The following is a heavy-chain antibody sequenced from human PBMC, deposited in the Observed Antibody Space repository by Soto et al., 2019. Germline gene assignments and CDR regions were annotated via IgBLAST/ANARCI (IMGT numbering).Heavy chain of an antibody. D-gene: IGHD6-19*01. CDR3: ASGSRIAVAGTSPDY. Sequence: ASVKVSCKASGYTFTSYAMHWVRQAPGQRLEWMGWINAGNGNTKYSQKFQGRVTITRDTSASTAYMELSSLRSEDMAVYYCASGSRIAVAGTSPDYWGQGTLVTVSS. J-gene: IGHJ4*02. CDR1: GYTFTSYA. CDR2: INAGNGNT. V-gene: IGHV1-3*01.